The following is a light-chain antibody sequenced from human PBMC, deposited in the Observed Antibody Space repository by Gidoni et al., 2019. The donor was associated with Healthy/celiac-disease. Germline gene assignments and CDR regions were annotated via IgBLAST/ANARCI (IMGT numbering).Light chain of an antibody. CDR2: EVS. Sequence: QSALTQPASVSESPVQSIPISCTGTSSGVGGSNYVSWYQQPPGKAPKLMIYEVSNRPSGFSNRFSGSKSGNTAPLTISGLQAEDEADYYCSSYTSSSTPHVFGTGTKVTVL. V-gene: IGLV2-14*01. CDR1: SSGVGGSNY. J-gene: IGLJ1*01. CDR3: SSYTSSSTPHV.